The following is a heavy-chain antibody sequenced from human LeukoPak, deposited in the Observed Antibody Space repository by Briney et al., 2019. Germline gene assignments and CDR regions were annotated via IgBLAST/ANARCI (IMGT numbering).Heavy chain of an antibody. Sequence: ASVKVSCKASGYTFTSYDINWVRQATGQGLEWMGWVNPNSGNTGYAQKFQGRVTMTRNTSISTAYMELSSLRSEDTAVYYCARGRGKTIGRRSPYWGQGTLVTVSS. D-gene: IGHD3-10*01. CDR2: VNPNSGNT. V-gene: IGHV1-8*01. CDR3: ARGRGKTIGRRSPY. J-gene: IGHJ4*02. CDR1: GYTFTSYD.